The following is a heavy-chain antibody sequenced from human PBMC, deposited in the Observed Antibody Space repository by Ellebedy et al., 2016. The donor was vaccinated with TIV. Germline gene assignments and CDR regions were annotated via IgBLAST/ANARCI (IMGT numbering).Heavy chain of an antibody. CDR2: ISGSRTYI. Sequence: GGSLRLSCAASGFTFSSYDMNWVRQAPGKGLEWVSFISGSRTYIYYADSVKGRFTISRDNAKNSLYLQMNSLRAEDTAVYYCARARGSGNYYSSVGYWGRGTLVTVSS. D-gene: IGHD3-10*01. J-gene: IGHJ4*02. CDR1: GFTFSSYD. CDR3: ARARGSGNYYSSVGY. V-gene: IGHV3-21*06.